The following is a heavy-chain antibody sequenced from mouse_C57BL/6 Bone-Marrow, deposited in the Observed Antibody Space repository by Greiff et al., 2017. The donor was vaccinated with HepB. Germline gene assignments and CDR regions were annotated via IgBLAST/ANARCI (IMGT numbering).Heavy chain of an antibody. J-gene: IGHJ4*01. D-gene: IGHD4-1*02. CDR1: GFNIKDDY. Sequence: EVQLQQSGAELVRPGASVKLSCTASGFNIKDDYMHWVKQRPEQGLEWIGWIDPENGDTEYASKFQGKATITAYTSSNTAYLQLSSLTSEDTAVYYCTTWQLGLGAMDYWGQGTSVTVSS. V-gene: IGHV14-4*01. CDR2: IDPENGDT. CDR3: TTWQLGLGAMDY.